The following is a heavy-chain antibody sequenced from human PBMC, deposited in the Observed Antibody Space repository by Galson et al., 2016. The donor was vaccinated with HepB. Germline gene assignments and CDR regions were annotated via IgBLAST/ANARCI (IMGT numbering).Heavy chain of an antibody. CDR1: GFTFSSYA. CDR3: AKPIFHYDILTAYDY. V-gene: IGHV3-30*18. Sequence: SLRLSCAVSGFTFSSYAMHWVRQAPGKGLEWVTFLSYDGSYKYYADSVKGRFTISRDNSKNTLYLQMNSLRAEDTAVYYCAKPIFHYDILTAYDYWGQGTLVTVSS. CDR2: LSYDGSYK. J-gene: IGHJ4*02. D-gene: IGHD3-9*01.